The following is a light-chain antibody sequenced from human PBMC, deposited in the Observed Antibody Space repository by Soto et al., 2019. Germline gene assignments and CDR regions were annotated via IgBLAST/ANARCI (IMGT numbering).Light chain of an antibody. CDR2: GAS. CDR1: QSVSSN. CDR3: QQYNIKPTLK. V-gene: IGKV3-15*01. J-gene: IGKJ1*01. Sequence: EIVMTQSPATLSVSPGERATLSCRASQSVSSNLAWYQQKPGQAPRLLIYGASTRATGIPARFSGSGSGTELTLTISSLQSADFAVSYCQQYNIKPTLKFGQGTMVDI.